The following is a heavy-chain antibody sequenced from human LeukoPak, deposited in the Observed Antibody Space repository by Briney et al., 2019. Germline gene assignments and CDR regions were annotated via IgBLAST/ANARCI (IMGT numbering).Heavy chain of an antibody. CDR2: INWDGGIT. D-gene: IGHD2-21*02. V-gene: IGHV3-43*01. J-gene: IGHJ4*02. CDR3: VKDPGFGDHWYFDS. CDR1: GFTFDDYS. Sequence: GGSLRLSCAASGFTFDDYSMHWVRQVPGKSLEWLSLINWDGGITNYADSVVGRFTISRGNSKNSLYLQMNSLGPEDTALYYCVKDPGFGDHWYFDSWGQGTLVTVSS.